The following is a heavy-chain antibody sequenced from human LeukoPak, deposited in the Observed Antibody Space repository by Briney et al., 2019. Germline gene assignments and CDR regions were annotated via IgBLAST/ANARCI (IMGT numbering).Heavy chain of an antibody. D-gene: IGHD2-21*01. Sequence: GGSLRLSCAASGFTFSNAWMSWVRQAPGKGLEWVGRIKSKTDGGTTDYAAPVKGRFTISRDDSKNTLYLQMNSLKTEDTAVYYCTTGLLFQYYYYYGMDVRGQGTTVTVSS. CDR1: GFTFSNAW. CDR2: IKSKTDGGTT. CDR3: TTGLLFQYYYYYGMDV. V-gene: IGHV3-15*01. J-gene: IGHJ6*02.